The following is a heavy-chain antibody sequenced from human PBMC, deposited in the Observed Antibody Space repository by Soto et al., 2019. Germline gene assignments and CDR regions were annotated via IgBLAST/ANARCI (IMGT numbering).Heavy chain of an antibody. CDR3: ARARDYYDSSGYYYHNTIYFDY. CDR2: IKQDGSEK. D-gene: IGHD3-22*01. CDR1: GFTFSSYW. J-gene: IGHJ4*02. Sequence: GSLRLSCAASGFTFSSYWMSWVRQAPGKGLEWVANIKQDGSEKYYVDSVKGRFTISRDNAKNSLYLQMNSLRAEDTAVYYCARARDYYDSSGYYYHNTIYFDYWGQGTLVTVSS. V-gene: IGHV3-7*01.